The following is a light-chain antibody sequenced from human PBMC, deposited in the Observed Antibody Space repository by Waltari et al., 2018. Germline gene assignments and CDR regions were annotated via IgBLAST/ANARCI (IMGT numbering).Light chain of an antibody. J-gene: IGLJ3*02. CDR1: SSDVGAYNY. CDR3: SSYTGRPIMV. CDR2: DVT. Sequence: QSALTQSASVSGSPGQSITLSCTGTSSDVGAYNYVFWYQQHAGKAPKLMIYDVTKRPSGVSTRFSGSKSGNTASLTISGLQAEDEADYYCSSYTGRPIMVFGGGTKLTVL. V-gene: IGLV2-14*03.